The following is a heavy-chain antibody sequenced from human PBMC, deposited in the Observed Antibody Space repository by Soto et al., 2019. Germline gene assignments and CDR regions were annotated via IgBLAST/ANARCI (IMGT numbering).Heavy chain of an antibody. CDR2: INPSGGST. CDR1: GYTFTSYY. CDR3: ARSSGGGSYWINFDY. J-gene: IGHJ4*02. V-gene: IGHV1-46*01. Sequence: GASVKVSCKASGYTFTSYYMHWVRQAPGQGLEWMGIINPSGGSTSYAQKFQGRVTMTRDTSTSTVYMELSSLRSEDTAVYYCARSSGGGSYWINFDYWGQGTLVTVSS. D-gene: IGHD1-26*01.